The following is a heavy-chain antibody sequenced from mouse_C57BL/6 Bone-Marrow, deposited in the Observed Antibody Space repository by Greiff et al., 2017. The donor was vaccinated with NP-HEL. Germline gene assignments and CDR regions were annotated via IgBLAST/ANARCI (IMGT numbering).Heavy chain of an antibody. J-gene: IGHJ3*01. Sequence: EVQLQQSGAELVKPGASVKISCTASGYTFTDYYMNWVKQSHGKGLEWIGDINPNNGGTRYNQKFKGKATLTVDKSSSTAYMELRSLTSEDSAVYYCATGGIYYDYTWFAYWGKGTLVTVSA. D-gene: IGHD2-4*01. V-gene: IGHV1-26*01. CDR2: INPNNGGT. CDR3: ATGGIYYDYTWFAY. CDR1: GYTFTDYY.